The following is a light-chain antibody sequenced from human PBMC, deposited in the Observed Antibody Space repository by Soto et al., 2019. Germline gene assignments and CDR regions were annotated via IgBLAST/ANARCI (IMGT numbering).Light chain of an antibody. V-gene: IGLV2-8*01. Sequence: QSALTQPPSASGSPGQSVTISCTGTSSDVGGYNYVSWYQQHPGKAPKLMIYEVSKRPSGVPDRFSGSKSGNTASLTVSGLQAEDEADYDCSSYAGSNNNYVFGTGTKLTVL. CDR2: EVS. J-gene: IGLJ1*01. CDR3: SSYAGSNNNYV. CDR1: SSDVGGYNY.